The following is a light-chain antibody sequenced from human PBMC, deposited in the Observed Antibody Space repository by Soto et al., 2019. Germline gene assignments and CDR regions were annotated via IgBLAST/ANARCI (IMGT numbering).Light chain of an antibody. CDR1: SSDVGGSNY. J-gene: IGLJ1*01. V-gene: IGLV2-14*03. CDR2: DVS. Sequence: QSALTQPASVSGSPGQSITISCTGTSSDVGGSNYVSWYQQHPGKAPKLMIYDVSNRPSGVSNRFSGSKSGNTASLTSSGLQAEDEADYYCGSYTSTSTLYVFGTGTKVTVL. CDR3: GSYTSTSTLYV.